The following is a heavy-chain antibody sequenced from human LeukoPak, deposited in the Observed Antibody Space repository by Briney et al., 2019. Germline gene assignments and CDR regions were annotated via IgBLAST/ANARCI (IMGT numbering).Heavy chain of an antibody. CDR1: GFTFTSFW. Sequence: GGSLRLSCAASGFTFTSFWMHWVRQAPGQGLVWVSRINNDGSGTSYADSVKGRFTISRDNAKNTLYLQMDSLKTEDTAVYYCAKGELHFNTCSFDYWGQGTLVTVSS. CDR3: AKGELHFNTCSFDY. CDR2: INNDGSGT. J-gene: IGHJ4*02. V-gene: IGHV3-74*01. D-gene: IGHD1-26*01.